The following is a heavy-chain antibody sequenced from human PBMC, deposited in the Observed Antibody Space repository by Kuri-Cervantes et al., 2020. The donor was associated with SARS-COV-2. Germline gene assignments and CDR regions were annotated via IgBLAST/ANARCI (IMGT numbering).Heavy chain of an antibody. V-gene: IGHV1-69*13. Sequence: SVKVSCKASGDTLNHYILNWVRQAPGQGLEWMGGISPIFGTAIYAKKFQDGVTITADESTSTAYMELSSLRSDDTAVYYCARDTGNRRLGIDSWGQGTLVTVSS. CDR2: ISPIFGTA. CDR3: ARDTGNRRLGIDS. D-gene: IGHD7-27*01. J-gene: IGHJ4*02. CDR1: GDTLNHYI.